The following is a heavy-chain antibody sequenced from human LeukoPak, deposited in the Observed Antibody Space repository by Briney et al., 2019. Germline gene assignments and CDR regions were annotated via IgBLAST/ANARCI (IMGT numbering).Heavy chain of an antibody. V-gene: IGHV1-3*01. D-gene: IGHD3-10*01. CDR3: ARMTTGKFDY. CDR2: INAANGNT. CDR1: GQSITNFA. Sequence: ASVKVSYKAAGQSITNFAMHWVRQAPGQRPEWMGWINAANGNTRYSQKLQGRVTITRDTSASTAYMELSSLRSEDTAVYYCARMTTGKFDYWGQGTLVTVSS. J-gene: IGHJ4*02.